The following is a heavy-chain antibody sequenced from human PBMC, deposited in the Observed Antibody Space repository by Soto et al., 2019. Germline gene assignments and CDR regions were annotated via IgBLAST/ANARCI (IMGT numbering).Heavy chain of an antibody. V-gene: IGHV4-34*01. CDR3: ARGLKEVGAVTTIGADFDY. J-gene: IGHJ4*02. CDR2: INHSGST. CDR1: GGSFSGYY. Sequence: SETLSLTCAVYGGSFSGYYWSWIRQPPGKGLEWIGEINHSGSTNYNPSLKSRVTISVDTSKNQFSLKLSSVTAADTAVYYCARGLKEVGAVTTIGADFDYWGQGTLVTVSP. D-gene: IGHD4-17*01.